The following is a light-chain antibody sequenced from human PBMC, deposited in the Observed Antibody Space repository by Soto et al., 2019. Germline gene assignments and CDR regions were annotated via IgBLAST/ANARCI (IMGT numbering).Light chain of an antibody. V-gene: IGLV2-8*01. CDR2: EVT. Sequence: QSVLTQPPAASESPGQSVTISCTGTSSDVGGYNCVSWYQQHPGKAPQLMIYEVTKRPSGVPDRFSGSKSGNTASLTVSGLQAEDEADYYCSSYAGSNTVLFGGGTKLTVL. CDR1: SSDVGGYNC. J-gene: IGLJ2*01. CDR3: SSYAGSNTVL.